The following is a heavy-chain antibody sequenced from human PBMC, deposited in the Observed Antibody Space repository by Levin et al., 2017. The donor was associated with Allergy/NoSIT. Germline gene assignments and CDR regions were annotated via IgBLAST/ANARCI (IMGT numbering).Heavy chain of an antibody. D-gene: IGHD3-10*01. Sequence: LSLTCAASGFTFSNAWMSWVRPAPGKGLEWVGRIKSKTDGGTTDYAAPVKGRFTISRDDSKNTLYLQMNSLKTEDTAVYYCTTDQPQWFGDLPTAYWGQGTLVTVSS. CDR1: GFTFSNAW. V-gene: IGHV3-15*01. CDR2: IKSKTDGGTT. CDR3: TTDQPQWFGDLPTAY. J-gene: IGHJ4*02.